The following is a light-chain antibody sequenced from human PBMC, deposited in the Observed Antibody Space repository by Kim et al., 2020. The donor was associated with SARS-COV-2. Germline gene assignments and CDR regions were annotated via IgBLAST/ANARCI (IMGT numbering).Light chain of an antibody. V-gene: IGLV3-21*04. CDR1: NIGSKS. Sequence: VAPGKTARITCGGNNIGSKSVHWYQQRPGQAPVLVIYYDSDRPSGIPERFSGSNSGNTATLTISRVEAGDEADYYCQVWDSSSDHWVFGGGTKLTVL. J-gene: IGLJ3*02. CDR2: YDS. CDR3: QVWDSSSDHWV.